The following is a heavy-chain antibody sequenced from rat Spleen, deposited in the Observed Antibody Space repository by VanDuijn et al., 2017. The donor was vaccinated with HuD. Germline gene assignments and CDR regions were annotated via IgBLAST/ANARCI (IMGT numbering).Heavy chain of an antibody. CDR1: GYSITSSYR. D-gene: IGHD1-12*01. CDR3: ARASWDDFDY. V-gene: IGHV3-3*01. J-gene: IGHJ2*01. Sequence: EVQLQESGPGLVKPSQSLSLTCSVTGYSITSSYRWSWIRKFPGNKLEWMGYINSADSTDYNPSLKSRISITRDTSKNQFFLQLNSVTTEDTATYYCARASWDDFDYWGQGVMVTVSS. CDR2: INSADST.